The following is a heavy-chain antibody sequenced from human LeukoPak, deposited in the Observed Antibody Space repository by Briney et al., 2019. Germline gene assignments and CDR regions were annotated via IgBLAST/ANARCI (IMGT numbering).Heavy chain of an antibody. CDR1: GYSSSSYA. CDR3: ERERAGIAAAGNYWFDP. CDR2: IIPILGIA. V-gene: IGHV1-69*04. Sequence: ASVKVSCKASGYSSSSYAISWVRQAPGQGLEWMGRIIPILGIANYAQKFQGRVTITADKSTSTAYMELSSLRSEDTAVYYCERERAGIAAAGNYWFDPWGQGTLVTVSS. D-gene: IGHD6-13*01. J-gene: IGHJ5*02.